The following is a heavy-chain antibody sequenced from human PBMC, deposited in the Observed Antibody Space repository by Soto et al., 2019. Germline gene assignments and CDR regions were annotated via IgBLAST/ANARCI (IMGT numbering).Heavy chain of an antibody. J-gene: IGHJ6*02. CDR1: GGSISSGDYY. CDR3: AKEPVSITIFGVSGVDV. Sequence: SETLSLTCTVSGGSISSGDYYWSWIRQPPGKGLEWIGYIYYSGSTYYNPSLKSRVTISVDTSKNQFSLNLSSVTAADTAVYYCAKEPVSITIFGVSGVDVWGRGTTVTVSS. CDR2: IYYSGST. D-gene: IGHD3-3*01. V-gene: IGHV4-30-4*01.